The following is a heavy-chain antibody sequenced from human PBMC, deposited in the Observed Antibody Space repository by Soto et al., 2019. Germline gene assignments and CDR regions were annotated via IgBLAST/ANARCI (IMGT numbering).Heavy chain of an antibody. Sequence: SETLSLTSTVSGVSISSGGCYWSWIRQHPGKGLEWIGYIYYSGSTYYNPSLKSRVTISVDTSKNQFSLKLSSVTAADTAVYYCARTDLTDIVVVPAARGGAFDIWGQGTMVTVSS. J-gene: IGHJ3*02. D-gene: IGHD2-2*01. CDR3: ARTDLTDIVVVPAARGGAFDI. V-gene: IGHV4-31*03. CDR1: GVSISSGGCY. CDR2: IYYSGST.